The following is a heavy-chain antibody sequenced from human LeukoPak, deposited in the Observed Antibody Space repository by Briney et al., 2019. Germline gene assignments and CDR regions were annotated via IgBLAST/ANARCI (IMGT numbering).Heavy chain of an antibody. CDR2: ISGSGGGS. J-gene: IGHJ6*02. CDR3: AKGGGYDYSFYGMDV. V-gene: IGHV3-23*01. Sequence: GGSLRLSCEASGFFFGTFAMNWVRQAPGKGLEWVSTISGSGGGSYYADSVKGRFTISRDNSKNTLFLQMNSLRVEDTAEYYCAKGGGYDYSFYGMDVWGQGTTVTVSS. CDR1: GFFFGTFA. D-gene: IGHD5-12*01.